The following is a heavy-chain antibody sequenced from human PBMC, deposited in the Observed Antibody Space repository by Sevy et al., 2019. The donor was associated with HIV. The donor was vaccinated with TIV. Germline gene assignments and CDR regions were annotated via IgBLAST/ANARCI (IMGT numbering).Heavy chain of an antibody. V-gene: IGHV1-2*02. CDR1: GYTFTDYF. J-gene: IGHJ4*02. D-gene: IGHD5-18*01. CDR2: INPNSGDT. CDR3: ASPGGYRYGSLLDN. Sequence: GSVKVSCKASGYTFTDYFMHWVRQAPGQGLEWMAWINPNSGDTKYAQKFQGRVTVTRDTSIRTAYMELSRLRVDDTAVYYCASPGGYRYGSLLDNWGQGTLVTVSS.